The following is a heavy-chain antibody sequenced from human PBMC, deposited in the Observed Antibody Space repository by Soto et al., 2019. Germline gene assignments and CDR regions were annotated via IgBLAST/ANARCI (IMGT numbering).Heavy chain of an antibody. D-gene: IGHD5-18*01. CDR3: VRDRGYGTLDY. Sequence: SETLSLTCVVSGDSISSYSWSWIRQPPGKGLEWIGYIYHSGRAFYNSSLKSRVTMSVDGSKNQISLNLRSVTAADTAVYYCVRDRGYGTLDYWGQGTLVTVSS. V-gene: IGHV4-30-2*01. CDR1: GDSISSYS. J-gene: IGHJ4*02. CDR2: IYHSGRA.